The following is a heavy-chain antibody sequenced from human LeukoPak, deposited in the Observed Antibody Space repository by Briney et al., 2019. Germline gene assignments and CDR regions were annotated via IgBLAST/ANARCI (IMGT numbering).Heavy chain of an antibody. V-gene: IGHV4-34*01. CDR3: ARRGGSSSTHFDY. D-gene: IGHD6-13*01. J-gene: IGHJ4*02. CDR1: GGSFRGHY. Sequence: SETLSLTCAVYGGSFRGHYWSWIRQPPGKGLEWIGEINHSGSTNYNPSLKSRVTISVDTSKNQFSLKLSSVTAADTAVYYCARRGGSSSTHFDYWGQGTLVTVS. CDR2: INHSGST.